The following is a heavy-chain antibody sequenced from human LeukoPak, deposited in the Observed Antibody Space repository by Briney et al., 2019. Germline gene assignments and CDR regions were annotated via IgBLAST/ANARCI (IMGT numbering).Heavy chain of an antibody. CDR2: INPNSGGT. CDR3: AREAPAGQFEYFQH. CDR1: GYTFTGYY. D-gene: IGHD6-13*01. V-gene: IGHV1-2*02. J-gene: IGHJ1*01. Sequence: ASVKVSCKASGYTFTGYYMHWVRQAPGQGLEWMGWINPNSGGTNYAQKFQGRVTMTRDTSISTAYMELSRLRSDDTAVYYCAREAPAGQFEYFQHWGQGTLVTVSS.